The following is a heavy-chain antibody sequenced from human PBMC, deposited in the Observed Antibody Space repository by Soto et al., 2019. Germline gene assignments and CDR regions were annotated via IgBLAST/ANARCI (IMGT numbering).Heavy chain of an antibody. D-gene: IGHD4-17*01. CDR3: AKYYGDYEHYFDY. V-gene: IGHV3-23*01. J-gene: IGHJ4*02. CDR1: GFTFSSYA. Sequence: SGGSPRLSCAASGFTFSSYAMSWVRQAPGKGLEWVPAISGSGGSTYYADSVKGRFTISRDNSKNTLYLQMNSLRAEDTAVYYCAKYYGDYEHYFDYWGKGTLVTVSS. CDR2: ISGSGGST.